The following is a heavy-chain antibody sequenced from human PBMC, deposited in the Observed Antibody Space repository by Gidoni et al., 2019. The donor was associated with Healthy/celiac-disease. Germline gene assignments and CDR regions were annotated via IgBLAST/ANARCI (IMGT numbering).Heavy chain of an antibody. D-gene: IGHD3-9*01. CDR3: ARGRGDYDILTGYYRALWFDP. Sequence: QVQLQESGPGLVKPSQTLSLNCTVSGGSLTSGGYYWSWIRQHPGKGIEWIGYLHYSGSSCYNPSLKSRVTRSVDTSKNEFSLKLSSVTAADTAVYYCARGRGDYDILTGYYRALWFDPWGQGTLVTVSS. J-gene: IGHJ5*02. V-gene: IGHV4-31*03. CDR2: LHYSGSS. CDR1: GGSLTSGGYY.